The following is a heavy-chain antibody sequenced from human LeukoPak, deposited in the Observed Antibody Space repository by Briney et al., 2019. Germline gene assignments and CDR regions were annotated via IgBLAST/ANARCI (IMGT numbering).Heavy chain of an antibody. D-gene: IGHD6-13*01. V-gene: IGHV1-69*05. J-gene: IGHJ2*01. CDR3: ARGGAAAATQWYFDL. Sequence: ASVKVSCKASGGTFSSYAISWVRQAPGQGLEWIGGIIPIFGTANYAQKFQGRVTITTDESTSTAYMELSSLRSEDTAVYYCARGGAAAATQWYFDLWGRGTLVTVSS. CDR2: IIPIFGTA. CDR1: GGTFSSYA.